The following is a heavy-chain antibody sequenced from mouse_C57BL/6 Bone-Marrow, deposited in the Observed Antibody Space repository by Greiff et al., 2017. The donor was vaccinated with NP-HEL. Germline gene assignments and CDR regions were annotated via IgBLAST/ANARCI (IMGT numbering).Heavy chain of an antibody. CDR1: GYAFSSSW. J-gene: IGHJ3*01. D-gene: IGHD2-1*01. CDR2: IYPGDGDT. Sequence: VQLKESGPELVKPGASVKISCKASGYAFSSSWMNWVKQRPGKGLEWIGRIYPGDGDTNYNGKFKGKATLTADKSSSTAYMQLSSLTSEDSAVYFCARSAYGNYCFAYWGQGTLVTVSA. V-gene: IGHV1-82*01. CDR3: ARSAYGNYCFAY.